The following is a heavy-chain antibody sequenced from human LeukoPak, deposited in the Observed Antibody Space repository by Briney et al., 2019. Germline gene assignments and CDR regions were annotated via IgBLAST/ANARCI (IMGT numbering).Heavy chain of an antibody. CDR2: ISGTSADI. D-gene: IGHD3-9*01. CDR1: EFTFRSYA. CDR3: ARGPNYNILTGWRKTYNAFDI. Sequence: PGGSLRLSCIGSEFTFRSYAMNWVRQAPGKGLEWVSSISGTSADIYYGDSVKGRFTISRDNSKNTLYLQMNSLRAEGTAVYYCARGPNYNILTGWRKTYNAFDIWGQGTMVTVSS. V-gene: IGHV3-21*01. J-gene: IGHJ3*02.